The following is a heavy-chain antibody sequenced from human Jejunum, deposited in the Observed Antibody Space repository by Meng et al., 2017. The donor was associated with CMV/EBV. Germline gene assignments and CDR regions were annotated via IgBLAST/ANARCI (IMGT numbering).Heavy chain of an antibody. CDR1: GGSLSPYY. J-gene: IGHJ4*02. V-gene: IGHV4-59*01. CDR3: ARAWSVADYFDY. Sequence: TVSGGSLSPYYWNWIRQPPGKGLEWIGYIYYSGATNYNPSLKSRVTISVDTSKNQFSLTLSSVTAADTAVYYCARAWSVADYFDYWGQGSLVTVSS. D-gene: IGHD6-19*01. CDR2: IYYSGAT.